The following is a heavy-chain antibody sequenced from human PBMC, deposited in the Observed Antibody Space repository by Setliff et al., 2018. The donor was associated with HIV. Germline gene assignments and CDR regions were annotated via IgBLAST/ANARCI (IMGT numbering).Heavy chain of an antibody. CDR3: ARRAYCSSTTCFDN. J-gene: IGHJ4*02. CDR1: GFTVSSDY. CDR2: IKPDGSSK. Sequence: GGSLRLSCAASGFTVSSDYMSWVRQAPGKGLEWVAHIKPDGSSKKYVDSVKGRFTISRDNAKDSLYLQMHSLRAEDTAVYYCARRAYCSSTTCFDNWGQGTLVTVSS. D-gene: IGHD2-2*01. V-gene: IGHV3-7*01.